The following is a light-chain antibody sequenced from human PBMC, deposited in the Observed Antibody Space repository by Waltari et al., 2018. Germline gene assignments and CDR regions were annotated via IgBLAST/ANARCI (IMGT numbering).Light chain of an antibody. CDR3: QQGNSFPRA. J-gene: IGKJ2*01. CDR2: DTS. Sequence: DIQITQSPSSVSASVGDRVSITCRASQGISTWLAWYQQKPGQAPQLLIYDTSTLQTGVSSRFSGSGSGTEFTRSISILQPEDFAIYYCQQGNSFPRAFGQGTKLGIK. V-gene: IGKV1-12*01. CDR1: QGISTW.